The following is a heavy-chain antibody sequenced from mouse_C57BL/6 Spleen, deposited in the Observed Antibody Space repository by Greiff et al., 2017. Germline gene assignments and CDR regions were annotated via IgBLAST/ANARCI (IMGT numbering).Heavy chain of an antibody. CDR1: GYTFTSYW. Sequence: QVQLKQPGAELVKPGASVKVSCKASGYTFTSYWMHWVKQRPGQGLEWIGRIHPSDSDTNYNQKFKGKATLTVDKSSSTAYMQLSSLTSEDSAVYYCALHYYGSSYGYYAMDYWGQGTSVTVSS. CDR3: ALHYYGSSYGYYAMDY. CDR2: IHPSDSDT. J-gene: IGHJ4*01. D-gene: IGHD1-1*01. V-gene: IGHV1-74*01.